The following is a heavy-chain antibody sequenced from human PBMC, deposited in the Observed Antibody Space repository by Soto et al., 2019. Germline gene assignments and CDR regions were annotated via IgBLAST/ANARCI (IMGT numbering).Heavy chain of an antibody. CDR2: IYHSGST. CDR1: GGSISSGGYS. Sequence: QLQLQESGSGLVKPSQTLSLTCAVSGGSISSGGYSWSWIRQPPGKGLEWIGDIYHSGSTYYNPSLKSRVTISVARSKKHFSLKLSSVTAADTAVYYCARASGYCSGGSCPVGWFDPWGQGTLVTVSS. D-gene: IGHD2-15*01. CDR3: ARASGYCSGGSCPVGWFDP. J-gene: IGHJ5*02. V-gene: IGHV4-30-2*01.